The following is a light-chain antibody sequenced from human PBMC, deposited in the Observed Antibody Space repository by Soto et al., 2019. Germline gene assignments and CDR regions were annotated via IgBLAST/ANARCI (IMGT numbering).Light chain of an antibody. V-gene: IGKV3-11*01. CDR3: QQHSHWPPWT. Sequence: EVVLTQSPATLSLSAGERATLSCRASENVRTFVDWYQQKPGQAPRLLIYGASNRATGIPARFSGSGCGTDFTLTISSLEPEDFAVYYCQQHSHWPPWTFGQGTKVDIK. J-gene: IGKJ1*01. CDR1: ENVRTF. CDR2: GAS.